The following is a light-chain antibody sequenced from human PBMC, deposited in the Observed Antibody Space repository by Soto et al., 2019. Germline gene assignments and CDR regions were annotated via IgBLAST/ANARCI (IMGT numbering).Light chain of an antibody. CDR1: TSNIGSNT. CDR2: SND. V-gene: IGLV1-44*01. J-gene: IGLJ1*01. CDR3: ASWDDSLSSHV. Sequence: QAVLTQPPSASGTPAQRVTISRSGSTSNIGSNTVAWYQQFPGAAPRLLIHSNDQRPSGVPDRFSGSRSGTSASLALSGLQSEDEADYYCASWDDSLSSHVFGGGTKVTVL.